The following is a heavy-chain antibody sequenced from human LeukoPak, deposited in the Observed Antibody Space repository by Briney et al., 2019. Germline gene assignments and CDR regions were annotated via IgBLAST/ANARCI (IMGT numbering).Heavy chain of an antibody. CDR2: IYYSGST. V-gene: IGHV4-59*01. CDR1: GVSISSYY. Sequence: PSETLSLTCTVSGVSISSYYWSWIRQPPGKGLEWIGYIYYSGSTNYNPSLKSRVTISVDTSKNQFSLKLSSVTAADTAVYYCARGSPVGDYWGQGTLVTVSS. CDR3: ARGSPVGDY. D-gene: IGHD3-10*01. J-gene: IGHJ4*02.